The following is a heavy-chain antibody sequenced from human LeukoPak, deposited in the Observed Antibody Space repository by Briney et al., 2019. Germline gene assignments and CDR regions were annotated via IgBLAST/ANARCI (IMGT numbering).Heavy chain of an antibody. CDR2: IYSGGST. Sequence: GGSLRLSCAASGFTVSSNYMSWVRQAPGKGLEWVTVIYSGGSTYYADSVKGRFTISRDNSKNTLYLQMNSLRAEDTAVYYCARSSGYSYGYAFDYWGQGTLVTVSS. D-gene: IGHD5-18*01. J-gene: IGHJ4*02. V-gene: IGHV3-53*01. CDR3: ARSSGYSYGYAFDY. CDR1: GFTVSSNY.